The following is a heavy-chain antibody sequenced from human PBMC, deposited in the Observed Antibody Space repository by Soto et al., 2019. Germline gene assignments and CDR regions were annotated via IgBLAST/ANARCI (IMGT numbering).Heavy chain of an antibody. Sequence: SVKVFCKASGGTFSSHAISWVRQAPGRGLEWMGGIIPIFGTTNYAQNFRARVTITADESTSTAYMELSSLTSEDTAVYYCGSVGYCSSTNCLFYYYHYGMDVWGQGTTVTVSS. CDR3: GSVGYCSSTNCLFYYYHYGMDV. D-gene: IGHD2-2*03. CDR1: GGTFSSHA. J-gene: IGHJ6*02. CDR2: IIPIFGTT. V-gene: IGHV1-69*13.